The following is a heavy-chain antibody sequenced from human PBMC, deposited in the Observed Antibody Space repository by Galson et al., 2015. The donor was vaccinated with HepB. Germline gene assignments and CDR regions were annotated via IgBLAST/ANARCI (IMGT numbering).Heavy chain of an antibody. CDR1: GGTFSSYA. CDR2: IIPILGIA. V-gene: IGHV1-69*04. Sequence: SVKVSCKASGGTFSSYAISWVRQAPGQGLEWMGRIIPILGIANYAQKFQGRVTITADKSTSTAYMEPSSLRSEVTAVYYCARRPYSSGWYYFDYWGQGTLVTVSS. D-gene: IGHD6-19*01. J-gene: IGHJ4*02. CDR3: ARRPYSSGWYYFDY.